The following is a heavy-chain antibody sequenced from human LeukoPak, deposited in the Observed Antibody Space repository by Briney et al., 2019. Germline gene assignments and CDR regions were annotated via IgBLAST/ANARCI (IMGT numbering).Heavy chain of an antibody. V-gene: IGHV1-2*02. Sequence: ASVKVSCKASGYTFTGYYMHWVRQAPGQGLEWMGWINPNSGSTNYAQKLQGRVTMTTDTSTSTAYMELRSLRSDDTAVYYCARDRGLRVGNLDYWGQGTLVTVSS. J-gene: IGHJ4*02. D-gene: IGHD4-17*01. CDR1: GYTFTGYY. CDR2: INPNSGST. CDR3: ARDRGLRVGNLDY.